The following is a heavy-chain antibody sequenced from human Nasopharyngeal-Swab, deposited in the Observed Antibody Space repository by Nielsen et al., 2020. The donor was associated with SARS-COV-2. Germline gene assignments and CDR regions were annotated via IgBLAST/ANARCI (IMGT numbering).Heavy chain of an antibody. CDR2: IIPIFGTA. D-gene: IGHD3-22*01. CDR3: ARAYYYDSSGYWDAFDI. J-gene: IGHJ3*02. V-gene: IGHV1-69*06. Sequence: WVRQAPGQGLEWMGGIIPIFGTANYAQKFQGRVTITADKPASTAYMELSSLRSEDTAVYYCARAYYYDSSGYWDAFDIWGQGTMVTVSS.